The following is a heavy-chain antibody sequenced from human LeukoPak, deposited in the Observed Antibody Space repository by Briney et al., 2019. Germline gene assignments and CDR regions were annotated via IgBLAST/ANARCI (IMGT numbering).Heavy chain of an antibody. J-gene: IGHJ4*02. CDR3: ARGRYSGSYLIDY. V-gene: IGHV3-21*01. D-gene: IGHD1-26*01. CDR1: GFIFSSYS. CDR2: ISSSNSYI. Sequence: GGSLRLSCAVSGFIFSSYSMNWVRQAPGKGLEWVSSISSSNSYIYYSSSVKGRFTISRENAQNSIYLQMNSLRAEDTAVYYCARGRYSGSYLIDYWGQGTLVTVSS.